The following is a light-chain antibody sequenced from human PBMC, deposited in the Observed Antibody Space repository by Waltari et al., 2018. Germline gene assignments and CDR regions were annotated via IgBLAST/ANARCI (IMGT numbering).Light chain of an antibody. Sequence: DIVMTQSPLSLPVTPGEPASISCRSIQSLLHSDGYTYLDWYLQKPGQSPQLLIYLNSHRASGVPDRFSGSGSGTDFTLKISRVEAEDVGVYYCMQALQTPWTFGQGTKVDIK. CDR1: QSLLHSDGYTY. CDR2: LNS. J-gene: IGKJ1*01. CDR3: MQALQTPWT. V-gene: IGKV2-28*01.